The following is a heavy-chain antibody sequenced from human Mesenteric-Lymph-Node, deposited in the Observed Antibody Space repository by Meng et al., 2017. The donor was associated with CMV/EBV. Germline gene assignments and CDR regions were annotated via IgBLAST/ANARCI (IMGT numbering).Heavy chain of an antibody. V-gene: IGHV4-61*08. CDR2: INHSGST. D-gene: IGHD2-21*01. CDR3: AAPVGSCGGDCAAAGG. J-gene: IGHJ4*02. CDR1: GDSLSGGGYY. Sequence: GSLRLSCTVTGDSLSGGGYYWTWIRQAPGKGLEWIGEINHSGSTNYNASLKSRVTISVEKSKNPFSLKLSSVTAADTAVYYCAAPVGSCGGDCAAAGGWGQGTLVTVSS.